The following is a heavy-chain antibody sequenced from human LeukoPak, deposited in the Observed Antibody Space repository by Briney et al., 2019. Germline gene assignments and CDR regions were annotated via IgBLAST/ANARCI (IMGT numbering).Heavy chain of an antibody. V-gene: IGHV3-23*01. CDR1: GFTFSSYA. CDR2: ISGSGGTT. J-gene: IGHJ4*02. Sequence: GGSLRLSCAAAGFTFSSYAMTWVRQAPGKGLEWVSTISGSGGTTYYTDCVRGRFTISRDNSNNTLFLQMNSLRFEDTAVYYCASDFLGSNGGAGYWGQGTLVTVSS. CDR3: ASDFLGSNGGAGY. D-gene: IGHD2-21*01.